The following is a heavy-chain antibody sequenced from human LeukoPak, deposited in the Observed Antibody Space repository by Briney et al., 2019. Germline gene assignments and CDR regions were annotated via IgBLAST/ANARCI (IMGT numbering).Heavy chain of an antibody. CDR3: ARAYSHAFDP. J-gene: IGHJ5*02. CDR1: GFTFSSYA. V-gene: IGHV3-30*14. CDR2: ISYDGSNK. Sequence: GGSLRLSCAASGFTFSSYAMHWVRQAPGKGLEWVAVISYDGSNKYYADSVKGRFTISRDTSKNTLYLQINSLRAEDTAVYYCARAYSHAFDPWGQGTLVTVSS. D-gene: IGHD2-21*01.